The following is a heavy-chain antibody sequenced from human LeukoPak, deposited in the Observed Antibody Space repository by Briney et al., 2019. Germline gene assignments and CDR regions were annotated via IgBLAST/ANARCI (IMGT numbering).Heavy chain of an antibody. CDR3: ARFGPRNWFDP. Sequence: PSETLSLTCTVSGGSISSGGYYWSWIRQPPGKGLEWIGYIYHSGSTYYNPSLKSRVTISVDTSKNQFSLKLSSVTAADTAVYYCARFGPRNWFDPWGQGTLVTVSS. J-gene: IGHJ5*02. V-gene: IGHV4-30-2*01. D-gene: IGHD3/OR15-3a*01. CDR1: GGSISSGGYY. CDR2: IYHSGST.